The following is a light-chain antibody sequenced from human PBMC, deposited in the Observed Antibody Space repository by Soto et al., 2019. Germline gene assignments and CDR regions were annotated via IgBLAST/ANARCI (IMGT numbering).Light chain of an antibody. Sequence: QSVLTQPPSVSGAPGQRGTISCTGSSSNIGAGYDVHWYQQLPGTAPKLLIYGNSNRPSGVPDRFSGSKSGTSASLAITGLQAEDEADYYCQSYDSSVSEVFGGGTKLTVL. V-gene: IGLV1-40*01. CDR2: GNS. CDR1: SSNIGAGYD. CDR3: QSYDSSVSEV. J-gene: IGLJ3*02.